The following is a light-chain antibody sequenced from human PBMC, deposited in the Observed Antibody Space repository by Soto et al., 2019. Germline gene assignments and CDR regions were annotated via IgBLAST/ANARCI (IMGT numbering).Light chain of an antibody. J-gene: IGKJ2*01. CDR3: QLYGSSPPRYT. CDR1: QSVSSS. Sequence: EIVLIQSPATLSLSPGERATLSCRASQSVSSSLAWYQQNPGQAPRLLIFDASNRATGIPVRFSGSGSGTDFTLTISSLEPEDFTVYFCQLYGSSPPRYTFAQGTKLEIK. CDR2: DAS. V-gene: IGKV3-20*01.